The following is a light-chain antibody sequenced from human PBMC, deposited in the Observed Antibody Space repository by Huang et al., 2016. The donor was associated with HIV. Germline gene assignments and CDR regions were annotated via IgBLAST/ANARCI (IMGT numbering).Light chain of an antibody. Sequence: EIEMTQSPATLSVSPGERATLPCRASHSVDSDLAWSHQKPGQAPGLLIYDASTRATGISAKFNGTGSGTEFSLSITNRQSEDFAVYYCQQYNDWPPLTFGGGTKVEI. V-gene: IGKV3-15*01. CDR3: QQYNDWPPLT. CDR1: HSVDSD. CDR2: DAS. J-gene: IGKJ4*01.